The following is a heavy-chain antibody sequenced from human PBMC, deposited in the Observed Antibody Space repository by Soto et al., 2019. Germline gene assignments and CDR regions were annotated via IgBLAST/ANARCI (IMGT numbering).Heavy chain of an antibody. J-gene: IGHJ3*02. CDR3: ARHGPLRRRPDAFDI. D-gene: IGHD4-17*01. CDR1: GGSISSYY. Sequence: SETLSLTCTVSGGSISSYYWSWIRQPPGKGLEWIGYIYYSGSTNYNPSLKSRVTISVDTSKNQFSLKLSSVTAADTAVYYCARHGPLRRRPDAFDIWGQGTMVTVSS. CDR2: IYYSGST. V-gene: IGHV4-59*08.